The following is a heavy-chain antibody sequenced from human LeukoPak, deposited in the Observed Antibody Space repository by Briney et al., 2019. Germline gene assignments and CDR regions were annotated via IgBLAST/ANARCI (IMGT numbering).Heavy chain of an antibody. Sequence: GGSLRLSCAATGFTFSNYWMSWVRQAPGKGLEWVANIKQDGSEKYYVDSVKGRFTISRDNAKNSLYLQMNGLSVEDTAVYYCVRVGADYFYYYYYFGMDVWGQGTTVTVSS. J-gene: IGHJ6*02. V-gene: IGHV3-7*01. CDR3: VRVGADYFYYYYYFGMDV. CDR2: IKQDGSEK. CDR1: GFTFSNYW. D-gene: IGHD2/OR15-2a*01.